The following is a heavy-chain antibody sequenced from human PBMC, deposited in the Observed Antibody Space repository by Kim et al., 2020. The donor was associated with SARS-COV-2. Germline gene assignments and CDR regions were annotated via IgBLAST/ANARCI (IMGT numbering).Heavy chain of an antibody. Sequence: GGSLRLSCAASGFTFSDYYMSWIRQAPGKGREWVSYISSSSSYTTYADTVKGRFTISRDNAKNSLYLQMNSLRAEDTAVYYCARDDFWVRGVIIDYYYGMDVWGQGTTVTVSS. J-gene: IGHJ6*02. CDR3: ARDDFWVRGVIIDYYYGMDV. V-gene: IGHV3-11*05. CDR1: GFTFSDYY. D-gene: IGHD3-10*01. CDR2: ISSSSSYT.